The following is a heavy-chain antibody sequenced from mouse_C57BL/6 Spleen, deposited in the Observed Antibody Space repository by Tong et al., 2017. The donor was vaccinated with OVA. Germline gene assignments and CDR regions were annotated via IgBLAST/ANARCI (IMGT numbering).Heavy chain of an antibody. D-gene: IGHD1-1*01. CDR3: VRQDYGSSSFDY. CDR2: IRSKSSNYAT. Sequence: EVQLQESGGGLVQPKGSLKLSCAASGFSFNTYAMNWVRQAPGKGLEWVARIRSKSSNYATYYADSVKDRFTISRDDSQSMLYLQMNNLKTEDTAMYYCVRQDYGSSSFDYWGQGTTLTVSS. J-gene: IGHJ2*01. CDR1: GFSFNTYA. V-gene: IGHV10-1*01.